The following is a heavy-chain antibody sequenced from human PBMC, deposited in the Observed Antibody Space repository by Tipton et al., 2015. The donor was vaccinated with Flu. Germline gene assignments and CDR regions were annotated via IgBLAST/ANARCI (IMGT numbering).Heavy chain of an antibody. V-gene: IGHV4-31*03. Sequence: GLVKPSQTLSLTCTVSGGPISSGGDYWSWIRQHPGKGLEWIGHIYYIGRTYYHPSLKSRVTISLDTSRNQFSLKLSSVTAADTAVYYCARMEWTVTTPRYFDLWGRGTLVSVSS. D-gene: IGHD4-17*01. CDR3: ARMEWTVTTPRYFDL. CDR1: GGPISSGGDY. J-gene: IGHJ2*01. CDR2: IYYIGRT.